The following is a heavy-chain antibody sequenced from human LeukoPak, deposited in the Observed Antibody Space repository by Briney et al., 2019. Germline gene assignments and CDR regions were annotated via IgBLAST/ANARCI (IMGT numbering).Heavy chain of an antibody. CDR1: GGTFSSYA. V-gene: IGHV1-69*04. CDR2: IIPILGIA. Sequence: ASVKVSCKASGGTFSSYAISWVRQAPGQGLEWVGRIIPILGIANYAQKFQGRVTITADKSTSTAYMELSSLRSEDTAAYYCARVYFIAAAGYFEYWGQGTLVTVSS. D-gene: IGHD6-13*01. CDR3: ARVYFIAAAGYFEY. J-gene: IGHJ4*02.